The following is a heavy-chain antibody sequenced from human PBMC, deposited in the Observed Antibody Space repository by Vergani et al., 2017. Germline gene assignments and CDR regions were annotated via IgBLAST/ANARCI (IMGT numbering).Heavy chain of an antibody. D-gene: IGHD6-19*01. Sequence: QVQLVQSGAEVKKPGSSVKVSCKASGGTFSSYAISWVRQAPGQGLEWMGRIITFFGTTDYAQKFQGRFTIIADEFTKTVDMQLSNLRSEDTAVYYCASAXIAVAGNTGDAFDIWGQGTMVTVSS. CDR1: GGTFSSYA. CDR2: IITFFGTT. J-gene: IGHJ3*02. V-gene: IGHV1-69*18. CDR3: ASAXIAVAGNTGDAFDI.